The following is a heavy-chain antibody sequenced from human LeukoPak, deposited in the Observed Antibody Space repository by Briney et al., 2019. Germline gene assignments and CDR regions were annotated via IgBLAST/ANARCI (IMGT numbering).Heavy chain of an antibody. Sequence: GGSLRLSCAASGFTFSTYGMHWVRQAPGKGLEWVAVISYDGSNKYYADSVKGRFTISRDNSKNTLYLQMNSLRAEDTAVYYCAELGITMIGGVWGKGTTVTISS. J-gene: IGHJ6*04. CDR1: GFTFSTYG. V-gene: IGHV3-30*18. CDR3: AELGITMIGGV. CDR2: ISYDGSNK. D-gene: IGHD3-10*02.